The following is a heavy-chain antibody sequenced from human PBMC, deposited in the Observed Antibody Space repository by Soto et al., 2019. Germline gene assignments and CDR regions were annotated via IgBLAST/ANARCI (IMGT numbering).Heavy chain of an antibody. CDR2: IKHDGSVK. CDR1: GFTFSGYW. CDR3: ARAPYINAWYRFDL. D-gene: IGHD6-13*01. V-gene: IGHV3-7*03. J-gene: IGHJ4*02. Sequence: PGGSLRLSCEASGFTFSGYWMSWVRQAPGKGLEWVADIKHDGSVKFCVDSVKGRFTISRDNAKKLLYLQMSGLRAEDTALYYCARAPYINAWYRFDLWGQGTLVTVSS.